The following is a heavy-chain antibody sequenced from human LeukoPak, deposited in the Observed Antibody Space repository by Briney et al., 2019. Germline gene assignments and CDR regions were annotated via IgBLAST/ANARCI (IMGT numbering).Heavy chain of an antibody. CDR1: GFTFSSYE. J-gene: IGHJ4*02. D-gene: IGHD6-13*01. V-gene: IGHV3-48*03. CDR3: ARALPSRRYFFDY. CDR2: ITSSGSTT. Sequence: GGSLRLSCAAPGFTFSSYEMSWVRQAPGKGLEWVSYITSSGSTTYYVDSVKGRFPISRDNAKNSLYLQMNSLRAEDTAVYYCARALPSRRYFFDYWGQGTLVTVSS.